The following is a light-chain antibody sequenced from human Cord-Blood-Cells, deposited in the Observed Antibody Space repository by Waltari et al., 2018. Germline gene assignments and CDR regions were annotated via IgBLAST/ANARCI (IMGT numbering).Light chain of an antibody. Sequence: DIQMTQSPSSLSASVGDRVTITCRASQSISSYLNWYQQKPGKAPKLPIYAASSLQSGVPSRFSGSGSGTDFTLTISSLQPEDFATYYCQQYGSSPETFGQGTKLEIK. J-gene: IGKJ2*01. CDR1: QSISSY. CDR3: QQYGSSPET. V-gene: IGKV1-39*01. CDR2: AAS.